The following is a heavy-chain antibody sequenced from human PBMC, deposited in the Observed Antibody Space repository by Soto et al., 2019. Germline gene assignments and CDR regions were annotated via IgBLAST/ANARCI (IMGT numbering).Heavy chain of an antibody. Sequence: SETLSPTSAVHGGSFSGYYWSWIRHPPGKGLEWNGEINHSGSTNYNPSLKSRVTISVDTSKDQFSLKLSSVTAADTAVYYCARVQSITMVRGVRWFDPWGQGTLVTVSS. CDR2: INHSGST. V-gene: IGHV4-34*01. CDR3: ARVQSITMVRGVRWFDP. D-gene: IGHD3-10*01. J-gene: IGHJ5*02. CDR1: GGSFSGYY.